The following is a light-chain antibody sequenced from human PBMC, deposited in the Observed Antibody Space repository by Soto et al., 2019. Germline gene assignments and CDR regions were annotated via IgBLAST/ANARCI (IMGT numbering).Light chain of an antibody. V-gene: IGKV1-5*03. CDR1: QNIYTW. CDR3: QQYNSYPWT. Sequence: IQMTQSPSTLSASIGDRVTITCRASQNIYTWLAWYQQKPGQAPNLLIYKASTLKSGVPSRFSGSGSGTDFSLTINILQPDDFATYHCQQYNSYPWTFGQGTKVEI. J-gene: IGKJ1*01. CDR2: KAS.